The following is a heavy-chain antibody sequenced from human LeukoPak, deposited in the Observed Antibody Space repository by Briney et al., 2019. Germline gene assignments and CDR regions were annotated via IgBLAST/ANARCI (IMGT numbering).Heavy chain of an antibody. CDR3: ARGCLTCGYVWGSYRLTPFDY. Sequence: TSETLSLTCTVSGGSISSYYWSWIRQPPGQGMEWVGYIYYSGSTNYNPSLKSRVTISVDTSKNQFSLKLSSPTAADTAVYYCARGCLTCGYVWGSYRLTPFDYWGQGTLVTVSS. CDR1: GGSISSYY. D-gene: IGHD3-16*02. V-gene: IGHV4-59*01. J-gene: IGHJ4*02. CDR2: IYYSGST.